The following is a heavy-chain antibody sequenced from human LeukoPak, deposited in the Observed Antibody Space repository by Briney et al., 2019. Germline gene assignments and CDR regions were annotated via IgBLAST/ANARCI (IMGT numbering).Heavy chain of an antibody. D-gene: IGHD6-19*01. Sequence: SETLSLTCTVSGGSISGHYWSWIRQPAGKGLEWIGYIHYTGNTKDNPSLKSRVTISLDTSKNPFSLKLSSVTAADTAVYFCARGGWYFDDWGHGTLVTVSS. CDR2: IHYTGNT. V-gene: IGHV4-59*11. CDR1: GGSISGHY. CDR3: ARGGWYFDD. J-gene: IGHJ4*01.